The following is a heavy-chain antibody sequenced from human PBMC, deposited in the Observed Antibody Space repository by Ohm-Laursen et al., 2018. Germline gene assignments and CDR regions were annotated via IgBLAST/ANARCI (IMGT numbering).Heavy chain of an antibody. J-gene: IGHJ6*02. Sequence: SLRLSCAASGFSFSDAWMSWVRQAPGKGLEWVSYISSSGSTIYYADSVKGRFTISRDNAKNSLYLQMNSLRAEDTAVYYCARDYCSGGSCYHEYYYGMDVWGQGTTVTVSS. D-gene: IGHD2-15*01. CDR3: ARDYCSGGSCYHEYYYGMDV. CDR2: ISSSGSTI. V-gene: IGHV3-11*01. CDR1: GFSFSDAW.